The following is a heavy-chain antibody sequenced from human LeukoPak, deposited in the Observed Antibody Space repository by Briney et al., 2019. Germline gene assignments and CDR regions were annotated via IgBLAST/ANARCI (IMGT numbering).Heavy chain of an antibody. CDR1: GFTFSSYC. CDR2: ISSSSSYI. D-gene: IGHD3-22*01. CDR3: ATYSSLNRREFQY. J-gene: IGHJ1*01. Sequence: PGGSLRLSCAASGFTFSSYCMNWVRQAPGKGLEWVSSISSSSSYIYYADSVKGRFTISRDNAKNSLYLQVNSLRAEDTAVYYCATYSSLNRREFQYWGQGTLLTVSS. V-gene: IGHV3-21*01.